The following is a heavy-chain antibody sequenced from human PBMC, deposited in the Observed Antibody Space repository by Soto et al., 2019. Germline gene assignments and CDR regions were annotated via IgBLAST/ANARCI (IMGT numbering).Heavy chain of an antibody. D-gene: IGHD3-22*01. CDR2: ISSSSSYI. Sequence: PGGSLRLSCAASGFTFSSYSMNWVRQAPGKGLEWVSSISSSSSYIYYADSVKGRFTISRDNAKNSLYLQMNSLRAEDTAVYYCASDYYDSSGPHDAFDIWGQGTMVTVSS. CDR1: GFTFSSYS. V-gene: IGHV3-21*01. CDR3: ASDYYDSSGPHDAFDI. J-gene: IGHJ3*02.